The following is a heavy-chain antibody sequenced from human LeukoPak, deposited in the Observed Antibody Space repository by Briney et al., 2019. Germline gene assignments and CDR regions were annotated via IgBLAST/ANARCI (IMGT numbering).Heavy chain of an antibody. Sequence: PGGSLRLSCAASGFTFSSYEMNWVRQAPGKGLEYVSAISSNGGSTYYANSVKGRFTISRDNSKNTLYLQMGSLRAEDMAVYFCARGGYSYGPLLYWFDPWGQGTLVTVSS. CDR1: GFTFSSYE. V-gene: IGHV3-64*01. CDR3: ARGGYSYGPLLYWFDP. J-gene: IGHJ5*02. CDR2: ISSNGGST. D-gene: IGHD5-18*01.